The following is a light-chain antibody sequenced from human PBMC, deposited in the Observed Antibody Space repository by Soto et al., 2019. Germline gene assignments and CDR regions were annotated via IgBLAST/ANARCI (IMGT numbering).Light chain of an antibody. Sequence: EIVLTQSPGTLSLSPGERATLSCRASQSVNSNHIAWYQQKPGQAPRLLIYGPSSRATGIPERFSGSGSGTDFTLSISRLEPEDFAVYFCHQFGSSPQTFGHGTKVKIK. CDR3: HQFGSSPQT. V-gene: IGKV3-20*01. CDR1: QSVNSNH. J-gene: IGKJ1*01. CDR2: GPS.